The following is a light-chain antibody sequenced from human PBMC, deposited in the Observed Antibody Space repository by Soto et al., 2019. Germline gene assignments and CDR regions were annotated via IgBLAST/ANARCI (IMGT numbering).Light chain of an antibody. CDR1: SSDVGGYNY. CDR2: DVS. J-gene: IGLJ1*01. CDR3: SSYTSSSTYV. V-gene: IGLV2-14*03. Sequence: QSALTQPASVSGSPRQSITISCTGTSSDVGGYNYVSWYQQHPDKVPKLMIYDVSNRPSGVSDRFSGSKSDNTASLTISGLQAEDEADYYCSSYTSSSTYVFGTGTKLTVL.